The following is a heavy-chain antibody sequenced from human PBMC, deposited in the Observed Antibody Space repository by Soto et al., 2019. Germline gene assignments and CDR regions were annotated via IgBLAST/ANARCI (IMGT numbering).Heavy chain of an antibody. CDR1: GDSVSNDNYY. CDR3: VSQRTSVLTQAYFDY. D-gene: IGHD2-8*01. J-gene: IGHJ4*02. CDR2: IYYSGTT. V-gene: IGHV4-61*01. Sequence: SETLSLTCAVSGDSVSNDNYYWSWIRQPPGKGLEWIGYIYYSGTTNYNSYLKSRVTISVDTSKNQFSLNLNSVTASDTAVYYCVSQRTSVLTQAYFDYWGPGALVTVSS.